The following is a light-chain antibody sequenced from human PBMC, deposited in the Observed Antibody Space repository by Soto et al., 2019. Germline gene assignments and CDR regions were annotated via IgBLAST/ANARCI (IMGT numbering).Light chain of an antibody. CDR3: SSYTSYRTLDV. J-gene: IGLJ1*01. V-gene: IGLV2-14*01. Sequence: QSVLTQPASASGSPGQSSTISCTGTSSDVGGYNYVSWYQQHPGKAPKLMSYEGLYRPSGVSDRFSGSQSGNTASLTLSGLQAEHEADYYCSSYTSYRTLDVLGTGTKV. CDR1: SSDVGGYNY. CDR2: EGL.